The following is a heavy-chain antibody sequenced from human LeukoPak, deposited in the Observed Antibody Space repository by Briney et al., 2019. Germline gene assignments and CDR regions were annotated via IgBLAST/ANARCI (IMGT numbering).Heavy chain of an antibody. CDR3: ARCRDGYNYYFDY. J-gene: IGHJ4*02. CDR1: GFTFSSYW. CDR2: IKQDGSEK. Sequence: GGSLRLSCAASGFTFSSYWMSWVRQAPGKGLEWVANIKQDGSEKYHVDSVKGRFTISRDNAKNSLYLQMNSLRAEDTAVYYCARCRDGYNYYFDYWGQGTLVTVSS. V-gene: IGHV3-7*01. D-gene: IGHD5-24*01.